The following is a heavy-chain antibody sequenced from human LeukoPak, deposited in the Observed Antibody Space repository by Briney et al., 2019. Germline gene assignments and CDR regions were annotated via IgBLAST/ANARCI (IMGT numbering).Heavy chain of an antibody. J-gene: IGHJ4*02. Sequence: SETLSLTCTVSGGSISSYYWSWIRQPAGKGLEWIGRIYTSGSTNYNPSLKSRVTMSVDTSKNQFSLKLSSVTAADTAVYYCASQPSKLRYFDWLSYWGQGTLVTVSS. V-gene: IGHV4-4*07. CDR3: ASQPSKLRYFDWLSY. D-gene: IGHD3-9*01. CDR1: GGSISSYY. CDR2: IYTSGST.